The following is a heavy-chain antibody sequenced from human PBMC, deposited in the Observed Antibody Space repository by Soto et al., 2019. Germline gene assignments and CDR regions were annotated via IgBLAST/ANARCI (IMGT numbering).Heavy chain of an antibody. D-gene: IGHD1-7*01. CDR2: VFHTGTT. Sequence: SETLSLTCAVSGGSFSDAFWSWVRQSPGRGLEWIGEVFHTGTTNYNPSLKSRVTLSVDTAKNQFSLRLTSVTAADSGVYYCARAPRELLAEGPLFLYYYYGLDVWGQGTTVTVSS. CDR1: GGSFSDAF. J-gene: IGHJ6*02. V-gene: IGHV4-34*12. CDR3: ARAPRELLAEGPLFLYYYYGLDV.